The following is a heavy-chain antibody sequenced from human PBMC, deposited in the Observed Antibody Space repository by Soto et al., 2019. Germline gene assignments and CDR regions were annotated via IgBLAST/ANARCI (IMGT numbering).Heavy chain of an antibody. CDR2: INAGNGNT. CDR3: ARRPVGGWLQNLIDY. D-gene: IGHD6-19*01. CDR1: GYTFTSYA. V-gene: IGHV1-3*01. J-gene: IGHJ4*02. Sequence: ASVKVSCKASGYTFTSYAMHWVRQAPGQRLEWMGWINAGNGNTKYSQKFQGRVTITRDTSASTAYMGLSSLRSEDTAVYYCARRPVGGWLQNLIDYWGQGTLVTVSS.